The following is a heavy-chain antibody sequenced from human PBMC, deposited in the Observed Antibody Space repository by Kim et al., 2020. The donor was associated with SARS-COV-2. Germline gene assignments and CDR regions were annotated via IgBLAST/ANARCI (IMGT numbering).Heavy chain of an antibody. D-gene: IGHD3-10*01. CDR2: IYYSGIT. CDR1: SGSIRSHY. Sequence: SETLSLTCTVSSGSIRSHYWNWIRKSPGKGLEWIGYIYYSGITDYNPSLESRVTISVDTSKNQFSLNLRSVTTADTGVYYCARKSRHGGIFDSWGQGTLVTVSS. V-gene: IGHV4-59*11. CDR3: ARKSRHGGIFDS. J-gene: IGHJ4*02.